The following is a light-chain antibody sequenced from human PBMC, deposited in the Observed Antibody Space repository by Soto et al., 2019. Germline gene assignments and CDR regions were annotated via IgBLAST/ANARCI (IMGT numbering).Light chain of an antibody. Sequence: QSALTQPPSASGSPGQSITISCTGTSSDVGKYNYVSWYQQHPGKAPKVLIYEVTKRPSGVPDRFSGSKSGNTASLTVSGLQTEDEADYYCRSYAGSDNFVFGGGTKVTVL. J-gene: IGLJ3*02. CDR2: EVT. CDR1: SSDVGKYNY. CDR3: RSYAGSDNFV. V-gene: IGLV2-8*01.